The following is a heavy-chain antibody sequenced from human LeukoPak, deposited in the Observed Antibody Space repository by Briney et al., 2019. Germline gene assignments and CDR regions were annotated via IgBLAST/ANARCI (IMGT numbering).Heavy chain of an antibody. D-gene: IGHD3-3*01. V-gene: IGHV4-59*01. CDR3: ARGVTYYDFWSGYYQYFDY. J-gene: IGHJ4*02. Sequence: SETLSLTCTVSGGSISSYYWSWIRQPPGKGLEWIGYIYYSGSTNYNPSLKSRVTISVDTSKNQFSLKLSSVTAADTAVYCCARGVTYYDFWSGYYQYFDYWGQGTLVTVSS. CDR2: IYYSGST. CDR1: GGSISSYY.